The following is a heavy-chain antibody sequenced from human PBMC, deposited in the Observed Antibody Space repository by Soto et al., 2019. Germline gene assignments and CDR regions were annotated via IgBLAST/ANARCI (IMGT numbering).Heavy chain of an antibody. CDR2: IYYSGTT. CDR1: GDSISSGDYY. D-gene: IGHD2-21*01. CDR3: IRDLNCYCSTPGTLEY. Sequence: QVQLQESGPGLVQPSQTLSLTCTVSGDSISSGDYYWSWVRQSPGKGLEWIGCIYYSGTTYYNPSVETRLTISVYTPETKFPLRLSSVAAADTAILLGIRDLNCYCSTPGTLEYWGQGTLATVSS. V-gene: IGHV4-30-4*01. J-gene: IGHJ4*02.